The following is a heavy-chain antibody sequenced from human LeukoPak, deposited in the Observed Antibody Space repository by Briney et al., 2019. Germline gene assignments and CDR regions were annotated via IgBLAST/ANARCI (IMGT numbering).Heavy chain of an antibody. CDR1: GFTFSFAA. D-gene: IGHD5-18*01. CDR2: ISASGGST. CDR3: AKDIQGAN. J-gene: IGHJ4*02. Sequence: PGGSLRLSCAASGFTFSFAAMTWVRQGPGKGLEWVSLISASGGSTYYADSVKGRFTISRDNSKNTVYLQMNSLRAEDTALYYCAKDIQGANWGQGTPVTVSS. V-gene: IGHV3-23*01.